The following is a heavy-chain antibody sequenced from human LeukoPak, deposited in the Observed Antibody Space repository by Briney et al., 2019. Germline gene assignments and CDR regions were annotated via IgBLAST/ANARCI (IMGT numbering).Heavy chain of an antibody. CDR2: IYSGGST. V-gene: IGHV3-66*01. CDR1: GFTVSSNY. J-gene: IGHJ4*02. D-gene: IGHD3-22*01. Sequence: GGSLRLSCAASGFTVSSNYMSWVRQAPGKGLEWVSVIYSGGSTYYADSVKGRFTISRDNSKNTLYLQMNSLRAEDPAVYYRAARGYDSSGYYPYYFDHWGQGTPGTLSP. CDR3: AARGYDSSGYYPYYFDH.